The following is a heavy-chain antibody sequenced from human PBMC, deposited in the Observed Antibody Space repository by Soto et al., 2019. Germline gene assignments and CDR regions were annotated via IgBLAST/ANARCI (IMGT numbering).Heavy chain of an antibody. CDR1: GYTFTSYG. Sequence: QVPLVQSGAEVKKPGASVKVSCKASGYTFTSYGISWVRQAPGQGLEWMGWISAYNGNTNYAQKLQGRVTMTTDTSTSTAYMELRSLRSDDTAVYYCARDIVVVVAADPFDIWGQGTMVTVSS. D-gene: IGHD2-15*01. CDR3: ARDIVVVVAADPFDI. CDR2: ISAYNGNT. J-gene: IGHJ3*02. V-gene: IGHV1-18*01.